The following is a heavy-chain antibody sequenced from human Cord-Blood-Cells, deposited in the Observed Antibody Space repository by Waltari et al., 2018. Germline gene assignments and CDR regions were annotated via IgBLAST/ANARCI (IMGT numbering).Heavy chain of an antibody. D-gene: IGHD6-19*01. CDR3: ARGGGAGRFDY. V-gene: IGHV3-30-3*01. J-gene: IGHJ4*02. Sequence: QVQLVESGGGVVQPGRSLRLSCAASGFTFSSYAMHWVRQAPGKGLELVVVISYDGSNKYYADSVKGRFTISRDNSKNTLYLQMNSLRAEDTAVYYCARGGGAGRFDYWGQGTLVTVSS. CDR2: ISYDGSNK. CDR1: GFTFSSYA.